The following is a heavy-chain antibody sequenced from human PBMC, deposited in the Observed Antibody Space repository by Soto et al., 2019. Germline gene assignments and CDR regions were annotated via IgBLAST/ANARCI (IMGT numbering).Heavy chain of an antibody. V-gene: IGHV1-58*01. CDR2: IVVGSGNT. CDR3: AAGGGYSSGWPTYYYYYGMDV. CDR1: GFTFTSSA. J-gene: IGHJ6*02. D-gene: IGHD6-19*01. Sequence: SVKVSCKASGFTFTSSAVQWVRQARGQRLEWIGWIVVGSGNTNYAQKFQERVTITRDMSTSTAYMELSSLRSEDTAVYYCAAGGGYSSGWPTYYYYYGMDVWG.